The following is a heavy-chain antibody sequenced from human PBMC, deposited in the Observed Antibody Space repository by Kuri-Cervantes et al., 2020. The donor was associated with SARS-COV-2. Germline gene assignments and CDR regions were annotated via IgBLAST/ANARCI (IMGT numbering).Heavy chain of an antibody. CDR3: AAERYEWLAYAYYFDL. V-gene: IGHV3-30-3*01. D-gene: IGHD6-19*01. CDR2: ISYDGSNK. Sequence: LSLTCAASGFTFSSYAMHWVRQAPGKGLEWVAVISYDGSNKYYADSVKGRFTISRDNSKNTLYLQMNSLRAEDTAMYYCAAERYEWLAYAYYFDLWGQGTLVTVSS. J-gene: IGHJ4*02. CDR1: GFTFSSYA.